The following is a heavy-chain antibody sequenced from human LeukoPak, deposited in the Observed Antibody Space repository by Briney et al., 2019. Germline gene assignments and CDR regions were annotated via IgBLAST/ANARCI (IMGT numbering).Heavy chain of an antibody. V-gene: IGHV4-59*01. CDR3: ARGSLYDFWSGYYWFDP. D-gene: IGHD3-3*01. CDR2: IYYSGST. CDR1: GGSISSYY. J-gene: IGHJ5*02. Sequence: SETLSLTCTVSGGSISSYYWSWIRHPPGEGLEWIGYIYYSGSTNYNPSLKSRVTISVDTSKNQFSLKLSSVTAADTAVYYCARGSLYDFWSGYYWFDPWGQGTLVTVSS.